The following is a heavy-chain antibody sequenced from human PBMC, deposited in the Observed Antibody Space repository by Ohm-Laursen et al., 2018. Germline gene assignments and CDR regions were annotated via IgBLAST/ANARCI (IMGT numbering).Heavy chain of an antibody. Sequence: SDTLSLTCTVSGGSISSYYWSWIRQPAGKGLEWIGRIYTSGSTNYNPSLKSRVTMSVDTSKNQFSLKLSSVTAADTAVYYCARDSYSSSWYLTDAFDIWGQGTMVTVSS. V-gene: IGHV4-4*07. J-gene: IGHJ3*02. D-gene: IGHD6-13*01. CDR3: ARDSYSSSWYLTDAFDI. CDR1: GGSISSYY. CDR2: IYTSGST.